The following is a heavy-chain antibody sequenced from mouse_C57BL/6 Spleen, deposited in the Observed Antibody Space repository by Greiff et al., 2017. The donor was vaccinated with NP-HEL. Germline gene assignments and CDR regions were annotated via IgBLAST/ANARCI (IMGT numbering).Heavy chain of an antibody. CDR3: ARGFYYGSSYSAWFAY. D-gene: IGHD1-1*01. CDR1: GYTFTSYW. CDR2: IHPGSGST. J-gene: IGHJ3*01. V-gene: IGHV1-55*01. Sequence: LQQPGAELVKPGASVKMSCKASGYTFTSYWITWVKQRPGQGLEWIGDIHPGSGSTNYNEKFKSKATLTVDTSSSTAYMQLSSLTSEDSAVYYCARGFYYGSSYSAWFAYWGQGTLVTVSA.